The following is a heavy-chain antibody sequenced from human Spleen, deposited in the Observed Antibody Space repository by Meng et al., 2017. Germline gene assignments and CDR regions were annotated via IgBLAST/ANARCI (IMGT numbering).Heavy chain of an antibody. J-gene: IGHJ4*02. Sequence: GSLRLSCIVSGYSISSGYYWGWIRQPPGKGLEWIGSIYHSGSTHYNPSLKSRVTISVDTSTNQFSLKMSSVTASDTAVYYCAREGSGYCNGGSCLRDFWGQGTLVTVSS. CDR3: AREGSGYCNGGSCLRDF. CDR1: GYSISSGYY. V-gene: IGHV4-38-2*02. CDR2: IYHSGST. D-gene: IGHD2-15*01.